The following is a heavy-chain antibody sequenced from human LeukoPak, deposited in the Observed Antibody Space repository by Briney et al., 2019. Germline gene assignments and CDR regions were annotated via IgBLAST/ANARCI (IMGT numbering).Heavy chain of an antibody. CDR2: INSNGDST. CDR3: ARDHTGWFDP. D-gene: IGHD4-17*01. J-gene: IGHJ5*02. Sequence: GGSPRLSCAASGFTFNNYAMHWVRQAPGKGLEYVSAINSNGDSTYYANSVKGRFTISRDNSKNTLFLQMGSLRAEDMAVYYCARDHTGWFDPWGQGTLVTVSS. V-gene: IGHV3-64*01. CDR1: GFTFNNYA.